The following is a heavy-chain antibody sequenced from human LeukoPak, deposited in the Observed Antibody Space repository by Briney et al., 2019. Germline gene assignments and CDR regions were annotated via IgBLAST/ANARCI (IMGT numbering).Heavy chain of an antibody. V-gene: IGHV3-23*01. CDR1: GFTVSSNY. J-gene: IGHJ6*02. Sequence: GGSLRLSCAASGFTVSSNYMSWVRQAPGKGLEWVSSISSGGAYTYYADSVKGRFTISRDNSKNTLYLQMNSLRAEDTAVYYCAKDPYSSSSGGPYPMDVWGQGTTVTVSS. CDR3: AKDPYSSSSGGPYPMDV. D-gene: IGHD6-6*01. CDR2: ISSGGAYT.